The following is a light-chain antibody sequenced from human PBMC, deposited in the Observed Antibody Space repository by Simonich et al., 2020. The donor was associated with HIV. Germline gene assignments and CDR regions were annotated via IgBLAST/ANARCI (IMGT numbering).Light chain of an antibody. CDR3: QQYNNWLPIT. CDR2: GAS. Sequence: EIVMPQSPATLSVSPGERVPLSSRAHQSVSSNLCWYQQKPGQAPRLLSYGASTRATGSPARFSGSGSGTEFTLTISSLQSEDFAVYYCQQYNNWLPITFGQGTRLEIK. CDR1: QSVSSN. J-gene: IGKJ5*01. V-gene: IGKV3-15*01.